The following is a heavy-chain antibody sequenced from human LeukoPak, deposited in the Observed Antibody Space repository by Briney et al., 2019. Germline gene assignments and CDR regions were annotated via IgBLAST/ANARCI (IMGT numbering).Heavy chain of an antibody. D-gene: IGHD4-23*01. CDR2: IASDGSST. J-gene: IGHJ4*02. Sequence: GGSLRLSCAASGFTFSSYWMNWVRQAPGKGLVWVSRIASDGSSTTYADSVKGRFSNSRDNAKNTLYLQMNSLRVEDTAVYYCARGRPHGNDYWGQGTLVTVSS. CDR1: GFTFSSYW. CDR3: ARGRPHGNDY. V-gene: IGHV3-74*01.